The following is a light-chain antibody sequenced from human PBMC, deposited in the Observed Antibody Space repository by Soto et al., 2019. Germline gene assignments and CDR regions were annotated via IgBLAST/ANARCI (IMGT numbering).Light chain of an antibody. CDR3: ASYTTSSTYV. J-gene: IGLJ1*01. CDR2: DVS. V-gene: IGLV2-14*03. CDR1: SSDVGAFNY. Sequence: QSVLTQPASVSGSPGQSIAISCTGTSSDVGAFNYVSRYQQHPGKAPKFMIFDVSSRPSGVSDRFSGSKSGNTASLTISGLQTEDEADYYCASYTTSSTYVFGTGTKVPS.